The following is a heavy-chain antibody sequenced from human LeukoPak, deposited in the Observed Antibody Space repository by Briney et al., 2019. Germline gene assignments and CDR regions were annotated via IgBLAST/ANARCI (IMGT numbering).Heavy chain of an antibody. CDR2: IIPIFGTA. CDR3: ASFNDYGDYGFDY. J-gene: IGHJ4*02. Sequence: SVKASCKASGGTFSSYAISWVRQAPGQGLEWMGRIIPIFGTANYAQKFQGRVTITTDESTSTAYMELSSLRSEDTAVYYCASFNDYGDYGFDYWGQGTLVTVSS. V-gene: IGHV1-69*05. D-gene: IGHD4-17*01. CDR1: GGTFSSYA.